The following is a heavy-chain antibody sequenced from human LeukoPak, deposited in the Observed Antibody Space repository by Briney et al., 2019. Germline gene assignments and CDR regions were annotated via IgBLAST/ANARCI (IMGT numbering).Heavy chain of an antibody. V-gene: IGHV1-46*01. J-gene: IGHJ4*02. Sequence: ASVKVSCKASGYTFTSYYMHWVRQAPGQGLEWMGIINPSGGSTSYAQKFQGRVTMTRDTSTSTVYMELSSLRSEDTAVYYCARVGSGSYDGGYFDYWGQGALVTVSS. D-gene: IGHD1-26*01. CDR1: GYTFTSYY. CDR3: ARVGSGSYDGGYFDY. CDR2: INPSGGST.